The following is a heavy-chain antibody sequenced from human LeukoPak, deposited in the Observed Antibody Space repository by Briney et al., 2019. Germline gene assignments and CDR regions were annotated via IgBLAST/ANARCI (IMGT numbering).Heavy chain of an antibody. V-gene: IGHV4-39*01. Sequence: SETLSLTCIVSGGSISSSSYYWGWIRQPPGKGLEWIGSIYYSGSTYYNPSLKSRVTISVGTSKNQFSLKLSSVTAADTAVYYCARREAARRYYFDYWGQGTLVTVSS. J-gene: IGHJ4*02. CDR3: ARREAARRYYFDY. CDR1: GGSISSSSYY. CDR2: IYYSGST. D-gene: IGHD6-6*01.